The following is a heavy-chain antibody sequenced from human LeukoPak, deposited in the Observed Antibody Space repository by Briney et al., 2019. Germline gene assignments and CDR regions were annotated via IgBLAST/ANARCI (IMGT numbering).Heavy chain of an antibody. J-gene: IGHJ4*02. D-gene: IGHD3-22*01. CDR2: ISGSSSTI. CDR3: ARGSTYCDSSGQVPFDY. CDR1: GFTFSSYS. Sequence: GGSLRLSCAASGFTFSSYSMNWVRQAPGKGLEWGSYISGSSSTIYYADSVKGRFTISRDNGKNTLYLQMNSLRAEDTAVYYCARGSTYCDSSGQVPFDYWGQGTLVTVSS. V-gene: IGHV3-48*01.